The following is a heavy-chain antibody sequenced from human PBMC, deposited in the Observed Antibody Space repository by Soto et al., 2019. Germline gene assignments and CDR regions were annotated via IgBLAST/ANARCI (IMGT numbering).Heavy chain of an antibody. CDR3: ARMNADSGSHYSAMDV. V-gene: IGHV2-26*03. D-gene: IGHD4-17*01. CDR2: FFSDAER. Sequence: QVTLKESGPVLVKPTETLTLTCTISGFSRSNGRMGVSWIRQPPGRALEWLAHFFSDAERSYSTSMQSRLTMSQDTSGIQVVFTMTNMDPQDTGTYFCARMNADSGSHYSAMDVWGPGTPVTVSS. J-gene: IGHJ6*02. CDR1: GFSRSNGRMG.